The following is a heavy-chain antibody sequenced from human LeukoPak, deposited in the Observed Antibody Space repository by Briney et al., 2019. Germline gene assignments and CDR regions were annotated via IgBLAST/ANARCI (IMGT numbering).Heavy chain of an antibody. CDR2: ISGSGGST. CDR1: GFTFSSYA. D-gene: IGHD6-13*01. V-gene: IGHV3-23*01. Sequence: GSLRLSCAASGFTFSSYAMSWVRQAPGKGLEWVSAISGSGGSTYYADSVKGRFTISRDNSKNTLYLQMNSLRAEDTAVYYCAKDMVRSNSWYGGVDYWGQGTLVTVSS. J-gene: IGHJ4*02. CDR3: AKDMVRSNSWYGGVDY.